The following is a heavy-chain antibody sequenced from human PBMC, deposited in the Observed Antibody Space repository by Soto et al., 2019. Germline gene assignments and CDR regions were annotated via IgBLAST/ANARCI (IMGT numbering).Heavy chain of an antibody. Sequence: QVQLQESGPGLVKPSQTLSLTCTVSGGSISSGDYYWSWIRQPPGKGLEWSGYIYYSGSTYYNPSLKSRVTVSVDTSKNQCSLKLSSVTAADTAVYYCARGQGGSYYYFDYWGQGTLVTVSS. D-gene: IGHD1-26*01. J-gene: IGHJ4*02. CDR3: ARGQGGSYYYFDY. CDR2: IYYSGST. V-gene: IGHV4-30-4*01. CDR1: GGSISSGDYY.